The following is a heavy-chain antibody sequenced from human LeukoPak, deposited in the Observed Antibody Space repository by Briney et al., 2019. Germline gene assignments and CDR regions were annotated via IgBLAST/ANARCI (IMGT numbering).Heavy chain of an antibody. CDR3: ARSHGDYARRHYYYYYYMDV. Sequence: ASVKVSCKASGYTFTGYYMHWVRQSPGKGLEWMGGFDPEDGETMYAQKFQGRVTMTEDTSTDTAYMELSSLRSEDTAVYYCARSHGDYARRHYYYYYYMDVWGKGTTVTISS. V-gene: IGHV1-24*01. J-gene: IGHJ6*03. CDR1: GYTFTGYY. CDR2: FDPEDGET. D-gene: IGHD4-17*01.